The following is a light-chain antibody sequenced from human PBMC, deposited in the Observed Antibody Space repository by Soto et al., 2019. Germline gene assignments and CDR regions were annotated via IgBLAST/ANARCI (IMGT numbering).Light chain of an antibody. CDR3: SSYTSGSTRYV. CDR2: DVT. Sequence: QSVLTQPASVSGSPGQSITISCTGTTSDVGGYNYVSWYQQHPGKAPQLMIYDVTNRPSGVSNRFSGSKSGNTASLAISGLQAEDEADYYCSSYTSGSTRYVFGTGTKLTVL. CDR1: TSDVGGYNY. V-gene: IGLV2-14*01. J-gene: IGLJ1*01.